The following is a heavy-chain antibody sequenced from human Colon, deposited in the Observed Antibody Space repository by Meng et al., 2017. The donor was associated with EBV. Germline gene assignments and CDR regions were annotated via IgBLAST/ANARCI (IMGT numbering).Heavy chain of an antibody. CDR1: GGHISSGDYY. V-gene: IGHV4-30-4*01. D-gene: IGHD4-17*01. CDR3: ARDRKHYGERGWFDP. Sequence: QGGVQESGQVVVHPSQTLSLTCSVPGGHISSGDYYWSWIRQPPGKGLEWIGYIYYSGSTYSNASLKSRVTISIDRSKNQFSLKLSSVTAADTAVYYCARDRKHYGERGWFDPWGQGTLVTVSS. CDR2: IYYSGST. J-gene: IGHJ5*02.